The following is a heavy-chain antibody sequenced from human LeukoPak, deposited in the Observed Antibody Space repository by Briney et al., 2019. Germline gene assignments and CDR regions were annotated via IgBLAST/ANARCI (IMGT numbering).Heavy chain of an antibody. Sequence: GGSLRLSCAASGFTFTIYWMTWVRQAPGRGLEWVASIKQDGSEKYYVDSVKGRFTISRDNAKHSLYLQMKGLRADDTAVYYCARPGRYYDRAPDYWGQGTLVTVSS. CDR2: IKQDGSEK. CDR3: ARPGRYYDRAPDY. J-gene: IGHJ4*02. D-gene: IGHD3-22*01. V-gene: IGHV3-7*01. CDR1: GFTFTIYW.